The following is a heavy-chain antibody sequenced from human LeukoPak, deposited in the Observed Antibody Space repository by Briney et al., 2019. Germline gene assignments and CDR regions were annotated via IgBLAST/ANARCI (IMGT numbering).Heavy chain of an antibody. CDR1: GGSISSYY. CDR2: IYTSGST. D-gene: IGHD1-26*01. Sequence: SETLSLTCTVSGGSISSYYWSWIRQPAGKGLEWIGRIYTSGSTNYNPSLKSRVTMSVDTSKNQFSLKLSSVTAADTAVYYRARGGIVGATWIWFDPWGQGTLDTVSS. J-gene: IGHJ5*02. CDR3: ARGGIVGATWIWFDP. V-gene: IGHV4-4*07.